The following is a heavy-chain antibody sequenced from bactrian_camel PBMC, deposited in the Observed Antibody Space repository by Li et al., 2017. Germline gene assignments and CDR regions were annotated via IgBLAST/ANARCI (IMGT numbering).Heavy chain of an antibody. CDR2: IDSDGLA. Sequence: QVQLVESGGGSVQAGGSLRLSCAASGYTYSSYCMGWFRQAPGKEREGVAVIDSDGLAKNADSVKGRFTISQDNAKNTLYLQMNSLKPEDAAMYYCAAGGGNGAFCYTGERSMDYWGQGTQVTVS. V-gene: IGHV3S55*01. J-gene: IGHJ4*01. CDR3: AAGGGNGAFCYTGERSMDY. CDR1: GYTYSSYC. D-gene: IGHD2*01.